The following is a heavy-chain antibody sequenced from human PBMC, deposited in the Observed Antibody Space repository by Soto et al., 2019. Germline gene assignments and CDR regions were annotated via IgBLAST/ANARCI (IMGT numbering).Heavy chain of an antibody. CDR3: ARAPALGWFDP. Sequence: SETLSLTCTVSGGSISSSNYYWGWIRQPPGKGLEWIGSIYFSGNTYYNPSLKSRVTISVDTSKNQFSLKLSSVTAADTAVYYCARAPALGWFDPWGQGTLVTVSS. J-gene: IGHJ5*02. V-gene: IGHV4-39*07. CDR2: IYFSGNT. CDR1: GGSISSSNYY.